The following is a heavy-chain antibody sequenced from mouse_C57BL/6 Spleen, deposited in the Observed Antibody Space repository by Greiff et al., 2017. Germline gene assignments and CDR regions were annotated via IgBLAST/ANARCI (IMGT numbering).Heavy chain of an antibody. J-gene: IGHJ4*01. CDR2: IHPNSGST. CDR1: GYTFTSYW. Sequence: QVQLKQPGAELVKPGASVKLSCKASGYTFTSYWMHWVKQRPGQGLEWIGMIHPNSGSTNYNEKFKSKATLTVDKSSSTAYMQLSSLTSEDSAVYYCARTTVVAEDYAMDYWGQGTSVTVSS. V-gene: IGHV1-64*01. CDR3: ARTTVVAEDYAMDY. D-gene: IGHD1-1*01.